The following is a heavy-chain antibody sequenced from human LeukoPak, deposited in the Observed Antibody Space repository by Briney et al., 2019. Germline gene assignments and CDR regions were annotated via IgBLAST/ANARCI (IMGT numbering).Heavy chain of an antibody. J-gene: IGHJ6*03. Sequence: SVKVSCKASGGTFSSYAISWVRQAPGQGLEWMGGIIPIFGTANYAQKFQGRVTITADESTSTAYMELSSLRSEDTAVYYCARDHRSIAARRVGYYYMDVWGKGTTVTVSS. CDR2: IIPIFGTA. D-gene: IGHD6-6*01. CDR3: ARDHRSIAARRVGYYYMDV. CDR1: GGTFSSYA. V-gene: IGHV1-69*13.